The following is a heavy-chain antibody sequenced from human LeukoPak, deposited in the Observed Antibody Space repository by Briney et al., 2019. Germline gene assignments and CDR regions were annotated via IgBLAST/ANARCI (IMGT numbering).Heavy chain of an antibody. CDR2: IIPIFGTA. D-gene: IGHD3-10*01. CDR1: GYTFTSYG. Sequence: SVKVSCKASGYTFTSYGISWVRQAPGQGLEWMGRIIPIFGTANYAQKFQGRVTITADESTSTAYMELSSLRSEDTAVYYCARVRVMVRGVTTYYFDYWGQGTLVTVSS. V-gene: IGHV1-69*13. CDR3: ARVRVMVRGVTTYYFDY. J-gene: IGHJ4*02.